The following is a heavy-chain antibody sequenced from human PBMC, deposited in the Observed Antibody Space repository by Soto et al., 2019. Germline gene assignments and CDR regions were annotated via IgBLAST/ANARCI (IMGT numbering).Heavy chain of an antibody. CDR1: GYTFNGYY. J-gene: IGHJ4*02. CDR2: IHPSGGTT. CDR3: ATSADNAFCSGAY. V-gene: IGHV1-2*02. D-gene: IGHD2-15*01. Sequence: GAPVKVSCKSSGYTFNGYYLHWVRQAPGQALEWMGGIHPSGGTTTSAQKFLGRVTMTRDTSISTAYMELSRLASDDTAVYFCATSADNAFCSGAYWGQGTLVTVSA.